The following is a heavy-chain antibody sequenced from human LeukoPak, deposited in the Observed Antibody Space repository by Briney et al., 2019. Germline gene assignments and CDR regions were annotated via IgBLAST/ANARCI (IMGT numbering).Heavy chain of an antibody. CDR3: AKDLVLRSASVAGTEDY. J-gene: IGHJ4*02. Sequence: GGSLRLSCAASGFTFSNYAMSWVRRAPGKGLEWVSAISGSGGSTYYADSVKGRFTISRDNSKNTLYLQMNSLRAEDTAVYYCAKDLVLRSASVAGTEDYWGQGTLVTVSS. D-gene: IGHD6-19*01. CDR1: GFTFSNYA. V-gene: IGHV3-23*01. CDR2: ISGSGGST.